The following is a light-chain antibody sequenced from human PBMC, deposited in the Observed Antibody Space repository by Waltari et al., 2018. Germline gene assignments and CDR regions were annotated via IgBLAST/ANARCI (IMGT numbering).Light chain of an antibody. CDR3: YSTDTSSFPL. CDR2: EDN. J-gene: IGLJ3*02. V-gene: IGLV3-10*01. CDR1: ALPTKY. Sequence: SHELTQPPSVSVSPGQTARITCSGDALPTKYIYWYQQKSGQAPVMIIYEDNKRPSGIPERFSGSSSGTLATLTISGTLVEDEGDYYCYSTDTSSFPLFGGGTKLTVL.